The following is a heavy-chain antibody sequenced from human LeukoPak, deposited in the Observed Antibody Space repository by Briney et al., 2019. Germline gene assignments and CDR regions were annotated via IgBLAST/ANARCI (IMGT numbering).Heavy chain of an antibody. CDR1: GFSFSSYA. D-gene: IGHD5-24*01. CDR2: ISGSVGST. Sequence: GGSLRLSCAASGFSFSSYAMSWVRQAPGKGLEWVSSISGSVGSTYCADSVKGRFTISRDNSKNTLYLQMNSLRAEDTAVYYCAKGLQTADYWGQGTLVTVSS. J-gene: IGHJ4*02. CDR3: AKGLQTADY. V-gene: IGHV3-23*01.